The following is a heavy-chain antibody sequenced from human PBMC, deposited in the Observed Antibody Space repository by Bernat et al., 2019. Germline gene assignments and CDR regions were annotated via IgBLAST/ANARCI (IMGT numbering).Heavy chain of an antibody. Sequence: EVQLVESGGGLVQPGGSLRLSCAASGFTFSSYSMNWVRQAPGKGLEWVSYISSSSSTIYYADSVKGRFTISRDNAKNSLYLQMNSLRAEDTAVYYCARGVVRGVIVSWFDPWGQGTLVTVSS. CDR3: ARGVVRGVIVSWFDP. CDR2: ISSSSSTI. V-gene: IGHV3-48*01. J-gene: IGHJ5*02. CDR1: GFTFSSYS. D-gene: IGHD3-10*01.